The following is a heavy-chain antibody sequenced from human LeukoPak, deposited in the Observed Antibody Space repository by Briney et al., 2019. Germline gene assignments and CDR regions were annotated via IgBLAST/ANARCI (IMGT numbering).Heavy chain of an antibody. J-gene: IGHJ5*02. CDR3: ARGIDSSGWLSWFDP. D-gene: IGHD6-19*01. Sequence: GGSLRLSCAASGFTFSSYTMNWVRQAPGKGLEWVPSITSTGSDIYYADSVKGRFTISRDNAKNSLYLQVNSLRAEDTAVYYCARGIDSSGWLSWFDPWGQGTLVTVSS. V-gene: IGHV3-21*01. CDR2: ITSTGSDI. CDR1: GFTFSSYT.